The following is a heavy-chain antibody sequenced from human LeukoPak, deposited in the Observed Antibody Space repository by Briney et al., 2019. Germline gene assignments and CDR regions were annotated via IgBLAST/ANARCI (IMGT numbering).Heavy chain of an antibody. CDR2: IRSDGSNK. V-gene: IGHV3-30*02. D-gene: IGHD3-9*01. Sequence: ARGSRRLSCAAAAFTSSSYGMHWVRQAPTKGLEWEAFIRSDGSNKYYADCVKGRFTISRDNSKNTLYLQMSSLRAEDTAVYYCAKDPHDILTGQDAFDIWGQGTMVTVSS. J-gene: IGHJ3*02. CDR1: AFTSSSYG. CDR3: AKDPHDILTGQDAFDI.